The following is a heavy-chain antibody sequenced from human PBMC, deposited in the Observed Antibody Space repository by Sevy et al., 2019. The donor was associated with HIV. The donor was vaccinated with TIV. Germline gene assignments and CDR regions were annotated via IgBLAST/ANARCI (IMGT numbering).Heavy chain of an antibody. V-gene: IGHV1-18*01. D-gene: IGHD3-10*01. CDR1: GFSFSSYG. Sequence: ASVKVSCKASGFSFSSYGFTWVRQAPGQGLEWMGCIGVYNGNSNSAQRLQGRVTLTTDTSTSTVYMELSGLKSDDTAVYYCARVPTYYYGSSTYFDYWGQGTPVTVSS. CDR2: IGVYNGNS. J-gene: IGHJ4*02. CDR3: ARVPTYYYGSSTYFDY.